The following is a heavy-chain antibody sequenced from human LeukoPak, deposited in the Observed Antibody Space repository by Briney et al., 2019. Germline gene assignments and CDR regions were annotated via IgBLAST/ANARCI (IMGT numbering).Heavy chain of an antibody. CDR2: IYYRGST. V-gene: IGHV4-31*03. CDR1: GGSISSGGYY. Sequence: SQTLSLTCTVSGGSISSGGYYWSWIRQHPGKGLEWVGYIYYRGSTYYNPSLKSRVTISVDTSKNQFSLKLSSVTAADTAVYYCARGGVMELFDYWGQGTLVTVSS. J-gene: IGHJ4*02. D-gene: IGHD3-16*01. CDR3: ARGGVMELFDY.